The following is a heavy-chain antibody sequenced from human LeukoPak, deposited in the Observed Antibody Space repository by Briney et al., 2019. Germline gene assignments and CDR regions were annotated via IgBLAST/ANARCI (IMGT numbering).Heavy chain of an antibody. CDR3: ARILGLTLDY. Sequence: GGSLRLSCAASGFTFSSYAMSWVRQAPGKGLEWISYIVTSGNTIYYADSVKGRFTISRDNAKNSLYLQMNSLRDDDTAVYYCARILGLTLDYWGQGTLVTVSS. J-gene: IGHJ4*02. CDR2: IVTSGNTI. CDR1: GFTFSSYA. D-gene: IGHD1-14*01. V-gene: IGHV3-48*02.